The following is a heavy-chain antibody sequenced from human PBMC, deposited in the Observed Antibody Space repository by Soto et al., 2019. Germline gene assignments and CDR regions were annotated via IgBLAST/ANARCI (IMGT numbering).Heavy chain of an antibody. D-gene: IGHD2-2*02. CDR3: ARDRGVPAAIGLYGMDV. CDR2: IYYSGST. CDR1: GGSISSGGYY. Sequence: PSETLSLTCTVSGGSISSGGYYWSWIRQHPGKGLEWIGYIYYSGSTYYNPSLKSRVTISVDTSKNQFSLKLSSVTAADTAVYYCARDRGVPAAIGLYGMDVWGKGTRVTVSS. V-gene: IGHV4-31*03. J-gene: IGHJ6*04.